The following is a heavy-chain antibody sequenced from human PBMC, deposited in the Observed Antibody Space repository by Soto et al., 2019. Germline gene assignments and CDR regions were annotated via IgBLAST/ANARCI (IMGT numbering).Heavy chain of an antibody. CDR2: IWYDGSVK. V-gene: IGHV3-33*01. D-gene: IGHD2-8*01. CDR1: GFTFSTYA. J-gene: IGHJ4*02. CDR3: ARGFNEYYFGY. Sequence: GGSLRLSCAASGFTFSTYAMHWVRQAPGKGLEWVALIWYDGSVKYYAESVRGRFTISRDNSKSTLYLQMNSLSADDTAVYFCARGFNEYYFGYWGQGSLVTVSS.